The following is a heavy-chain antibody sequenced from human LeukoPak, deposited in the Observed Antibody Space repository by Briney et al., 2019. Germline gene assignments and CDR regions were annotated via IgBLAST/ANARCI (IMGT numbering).Heavy chain of an antibody. CDR3: ASPTLGVWLQSNF. CDR2: ISGRGVST. CDR1: GFTFSSFA. J-gene: IGHJ4*02. V-gene: IGHV3-23*01. D-gene: IGHD5-24*01. Sequence: GGSLRLSCAAAGFTFSSFAMSWVRQAPGEGLEWLSTISGRGVSTYYADSVKGQFTISRDNSKNTLYLQMNSLRAEDTAVYYCASPTLGVWLQSNFWGQGTLVTVSS.